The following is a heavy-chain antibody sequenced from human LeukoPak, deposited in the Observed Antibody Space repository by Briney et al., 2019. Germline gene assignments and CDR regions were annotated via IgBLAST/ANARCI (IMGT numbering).Heavy chain of an antibody. Sequence: SETLSLTCTVSGGSISSYYWSWIRLPPGKGLEWIGYLSKSGNTNYSPSLKSRVTIFGDTSKNQFFLKLSSVTAADAAVYYCARARYVNSFYAFDIWGQGTLVTVSS. J-gene: IGHJ3*02. CDR3: ARARYVNSFYAFDI. CDR2: LSKSGNT. V-gene: IGHV4-59*01. D-gene: IGHD3-9*01. CDR1: GGSISSYY.